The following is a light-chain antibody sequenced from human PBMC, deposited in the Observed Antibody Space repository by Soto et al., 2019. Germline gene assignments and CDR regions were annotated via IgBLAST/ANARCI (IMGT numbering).Light chain of an antibody. J-gene: IGKJ1*01. CDR1: QSVSGSF. V-gene: IGKV3-20*01. CDR3: QQYVSSPRT. CDR2: GAS. Sequence: EIVLTQSPGTLSLSPGERATLSCRASQSVSGSFVAWYQQKPGQAPRLLIYGASSRATGIPDRFTGSGSGTDFTLTIGRLEPEDFAVYYCQQYVSSPRTFGQGTKVEFK.